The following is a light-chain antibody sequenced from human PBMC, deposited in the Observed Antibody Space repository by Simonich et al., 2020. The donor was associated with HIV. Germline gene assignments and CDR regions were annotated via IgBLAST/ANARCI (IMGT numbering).Light chain of an antibody. CDR3: GTWDSSLSANWV. CDR1: SSNIGNNY. Sequence: QSVLTQPPSVSAAPGQKVTISCSGGSSNIGNNYVSWYQQLPGTAPKLLIYDNNKRPSGIRDRFSGSKSGTSATLGITGLQTGDEADYYCGTWDSSLSANWVFGGGTKLTVL. V-gene: IGLV1-51*01. J-gene: IGLJ3*02. CDR2: DNN.